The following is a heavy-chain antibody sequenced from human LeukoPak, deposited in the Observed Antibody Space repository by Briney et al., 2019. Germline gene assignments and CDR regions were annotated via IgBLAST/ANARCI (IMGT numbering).Heavy chain of an antibody. CDR3: ASGGRYNWFDP. V-gene: IGHV1-69*02. Sequence: SVKVSCKASGGTFSSYTISWVRQAPGQGLEWMGRIIPILGIANYAQKFQGRVTITADKSTSTAYMELSSLRSEDTAVYYCASGGRYNWFDPWGQGTLVTVSS. J-gene: IGHJ5*02. CDR2: IIPILGIA. CDR1: GGTFSSYT. D-gene: IGHD3-16*01.